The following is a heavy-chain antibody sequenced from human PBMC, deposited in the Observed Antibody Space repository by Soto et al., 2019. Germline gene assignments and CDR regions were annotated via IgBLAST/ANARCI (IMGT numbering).Heavy chain of an antibody. Sequence: ASVKVSCKASGYTFTSYYMHWVRQAPGQGLEWMGRINAYNGNTSYAQKLQGRVTMTRDTSTSTAYMELRSLRSDDTAVYYCARGQNSFDYWGQGTLVTVS. CDR3: ARGQNSFDY. CDR2: INAYNGNT. CDR1: GYTFTSYY. J-gene: IGHJ4*02. V-gene: IGHV1-18*04.